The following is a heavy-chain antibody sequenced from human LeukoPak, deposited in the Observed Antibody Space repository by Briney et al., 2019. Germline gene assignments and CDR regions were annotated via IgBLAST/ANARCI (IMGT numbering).Heavy chain of an antibody. Sequence: GGSLRLSCGASGFSFSGDYIHWARQAPGKGLEYVSAISGNGVTTHHTNSVKGRFTISRDNSKNTVYLQMGSLSTEDTAVYYCARDTNREQDIWGQGTTVTVSS. J-gene: IGHJ6*02. CDR2: ISGNGVTT. D-gene: IGHD3-3*01. V-gene: IGHV3-64*01. CDR1: GFSFSGDY. CDR3: ARDTNREQDI.